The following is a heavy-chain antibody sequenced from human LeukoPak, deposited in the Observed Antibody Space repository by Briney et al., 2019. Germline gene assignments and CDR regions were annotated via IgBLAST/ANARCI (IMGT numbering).Heavy chain of an antibody. Sequence: SVKVSCTASGYTFTYRYLHWVRQAPGQALEWMGWITPFYGNTNYAQKFQDRVTITRDRSMSTAYMELSSLRSEDTAMYYCAIARPDYYYYYGMDVWGQGTTVTVSS. CDR1: GYTFTYRY. CDR3: AIARPDYYYYYGMDV. J-gene: IGHJ6*02. V-gene: IGHV1-45*02. D-gene: IGHD1-14*01. CDR2: ITPFYGNT.